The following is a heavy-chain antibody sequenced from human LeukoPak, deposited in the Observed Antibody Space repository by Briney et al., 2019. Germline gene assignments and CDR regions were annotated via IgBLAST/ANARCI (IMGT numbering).Heavy chain of an antibody. Sequence: PGGPLRLSCAASGFTFSSYGMHWVRQAPGKGLEWVAVISYDGSNKYYADSVKGRFTISRDNSKNTLYLQMNSLRAEDTAVYYCAKLVWFGELFDYWGQGTLVTVSS. D-gene: IGHD3-10*01. V-gene: IGHV3-30*18. CDR2: ISYDGSNK. CDR3: AKLVWFGELFDY. J-gene: IGHJ4*02. CDR1: GFTFSSYG.